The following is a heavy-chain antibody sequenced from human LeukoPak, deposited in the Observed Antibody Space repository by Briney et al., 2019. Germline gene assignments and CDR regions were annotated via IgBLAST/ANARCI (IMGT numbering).Heavy chain of an antibody. CDR2: IYYSGST. Sequence: SETLSLTCTVCGGSISSYYWSWIRQPPGKGLEWIGYIYYSGSTNYNPSLKSRVTISVDTSKNQFSLKLSSVTAADTAVYYCARALVFNYYDFWSGYYHWFGPWGQGTLVTVSS. J-gene: IGHJ5*02. V-gene: IGHV4-59*01. D-gene: IGHD3-3*01. CDR3: ARALVFNYYDFWSGYYHWFGP. CDR1: GGSISSYY.